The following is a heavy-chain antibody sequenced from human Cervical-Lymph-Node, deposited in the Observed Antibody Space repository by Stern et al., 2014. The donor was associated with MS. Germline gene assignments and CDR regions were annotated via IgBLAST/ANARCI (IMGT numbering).Heavy chain of an antibody. V-gene: IGHV1-2*04. Sequence: QMQLVQSGAEVKKPGASVKVSCKASGYTFTGYYMHWVRQAPGPGLEWMGWINPNSGGTNYAQKFQGWVTMTRDTSISTAYMELSRLRSDDTAVYYCARSRQKQQLVPYYYYGMDVWGQGTTVTVSS. CDR3: ARSRQKQQLVPYYYYGMDV. CDR1: GYTFTGYY. J-gene: IGHJ6*02. D-gene: IGHD6-13*01. CDR2: INPNSGGT.